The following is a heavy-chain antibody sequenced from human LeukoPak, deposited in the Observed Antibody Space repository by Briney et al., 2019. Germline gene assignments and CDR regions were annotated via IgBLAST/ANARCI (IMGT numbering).Heavy chain of an antibody. Sequence: SVKVSCKASVGTFNSYAISWVRQAPGQGLEWMGWIIPIFGTANYAQKFQGRVTITADESTSTASMELSSLRSEDTAVYYCAGLTRPGTTRGIPPWGQGTLVTVSS. CDR2: IIPIFGTA. CDR3: AGLTRPGTTRGIPP. CDR1: VGTFNSYA. V-gene: IGHV1-69*01. J-gene: IGHJ5*02. D-gene: IGHD1-1*01.